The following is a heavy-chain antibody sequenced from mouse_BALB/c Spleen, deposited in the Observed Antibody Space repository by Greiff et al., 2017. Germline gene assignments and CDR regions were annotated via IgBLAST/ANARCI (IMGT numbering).Heavy chain of an antibody. CDR3: ARWLGRGFAY. J-gene: IGHJ3*01. CDR2: ISYSGST. Sequence: EVKLVESGPGLVKPSQSLSLTCTVTGYSITSDYAWNWIRQFPGNKLEWMGYISYSGSTSYNPSLKSRISITRDTSKNQFFLQLNSVTTEDTATYYCARWLGRGFAYWGQGTLVTVSA. CDR1: GYSITSDYA. V-gene: IGHV3-2*02. D-gene: IGHD4-1*01.